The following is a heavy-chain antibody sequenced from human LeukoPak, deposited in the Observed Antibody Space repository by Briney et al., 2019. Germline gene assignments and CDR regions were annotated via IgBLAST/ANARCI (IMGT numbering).Heavy chain of an antibody. CDR1: GFTFSSYS. D-gene: IGHD3-22*01. CDR2: ISSSSSYI. V-gene: IGHV3-21*01. Sequence: GGSLRLSCAASGFTFSSYSMNWVRQAPGKGLEWVSSISSSSSYIYYADSVKGRFTISRDNAKNSLYLQMNGLRAEDTAVYYCARDQRGYDRAYWGQGTLVTVSS. CDR3: ARDQRGYDRAY. J-gene: IGHJ4*02.